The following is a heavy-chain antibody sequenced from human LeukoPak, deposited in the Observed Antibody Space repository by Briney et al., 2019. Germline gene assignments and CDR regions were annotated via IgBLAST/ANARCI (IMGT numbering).Heavy chain of an antibody. CDR2: IRYDGSNK. CDR3: AKDPGAGYYDSSGYGPLDY. J-gene: IGHJ4*02. Sequence: GGSLRLSCAASGFTFSSYGMHWVRQAPGKGLEWVAFIRYDGSNKYYADAVKGRFTISRDNSKNTLYLQMNSLRAEDTAVYYCAKDPGAGYYDSSGYGPLDYWGQGTLVTVSS. CDR1: GFTFSSYG. D-gene: IGHD3-22*01. V-gene: IGHV3-30*02.